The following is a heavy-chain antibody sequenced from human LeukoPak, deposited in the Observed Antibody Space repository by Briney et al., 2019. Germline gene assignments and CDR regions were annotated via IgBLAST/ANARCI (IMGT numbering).Heavy chain of an antibody. D-gene: IGHD3-22*01. CDR3: TLTMIVVARSHFDY. J-gene: IGHJ4*02. V-gene: IGHV3-49*04. CDR1: GFTFGEYG. CDR2: IRSKGHGGTT. Sequence: TGGSLRLSCTASGFTFGEYGMSWVRQAPGKGLEWIGFIRSKGHGGTTDYAASVKGRFTISRDDSKSIAYLQLNSLKTEDTAVYYCTLTMIVVARSHFDYWGQGTLVTVSS.